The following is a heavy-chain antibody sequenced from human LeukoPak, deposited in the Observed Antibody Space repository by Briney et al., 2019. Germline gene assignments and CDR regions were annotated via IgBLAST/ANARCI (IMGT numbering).Heavy chain of an antibody. Sequence: VGSLRLSCAVSGFTFRNYVMCWIGQAPGQGLEWVSLIYRDGANTYYPSSMKGRSTIAKNNSKNTLHLQTNSLPAEDTAVYYCAPDLRGSASSLDDWGQGTLVTVSS. CDR3: APDLRGSASSLDD. D-gene: IGHD6-25*01. V-gene: IGHV3-23*01. CDR2: IYRDGANT. J-gene: IGHJ4*02. CDR1: GFTFRNYV.